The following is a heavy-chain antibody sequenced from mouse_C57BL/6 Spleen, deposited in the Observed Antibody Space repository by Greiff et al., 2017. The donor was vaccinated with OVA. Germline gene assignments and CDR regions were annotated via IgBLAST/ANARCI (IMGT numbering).Heavy chain of an antibody. J-gene: IGHJ4*01. CDR3: ARPYGNYGYAMDY. V-gene: IGHV5-12*01. Sequence: DVMLVESGGGLVQPGGSLKLSCAASGFTFSDYYMYWVRQTPEKRLEWVAYISNGGGSTYYPDTVKGRFTISRDNAKNTLYLQMSRLKSEDTAMYYCARPYGNYGYAMDYWGQGTSVTVSS. D-gene: IGHD2-1*01. CDR2: ISNGGGST. CDR1: GFTFSDYY.